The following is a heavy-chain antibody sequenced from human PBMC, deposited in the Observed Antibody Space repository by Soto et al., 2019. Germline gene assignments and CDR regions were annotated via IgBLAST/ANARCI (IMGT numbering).Heavy chain of an antibody. CDR2: IYYSGST. J-gene: IGHJ5*02. D-gene: IGHD2-2*01. CDR3: ARDRKDIVVVPAAIFFGWFDP. Sequence: SETLSLTCTVSGGSISSGDYYWSWIRQPPGKGLEWIGYIYYSGSTYYNPSLKSRVTISVDTSKNQFSLKLSSVTAADTAVYYCARDRKDIVVVPAAIFFGWFDPWGQGTLVTVSS. V-gene: IGHV4-30-4*01. CDR1: GGSISSGDYY.